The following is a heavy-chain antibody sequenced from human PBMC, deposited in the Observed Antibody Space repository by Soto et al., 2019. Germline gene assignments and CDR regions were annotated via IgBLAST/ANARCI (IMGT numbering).Heavy chain of an antibody. CDR3: ARVRERGTGGDYAFDY. D-gene: IGHD4-17*01. CDR1: GYTFTSYG. Sequence: ASVKVSCKASGYTFTSYGISWVRQAPGQGLEWMGWISAYNGNTNYAQKLQGRVTMTTDTSTSTAYMELRSLRSDDTAVYYCARVRERGTGGDYAFDYWGQGTLVTVSS. J-gene: IGHJ4*02. V-gene: IGHV1-18*01. CDR2: ISAYNGNT.